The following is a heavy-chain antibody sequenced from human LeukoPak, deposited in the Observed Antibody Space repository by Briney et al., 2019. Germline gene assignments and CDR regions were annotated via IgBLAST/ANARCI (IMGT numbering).Heavy chain of an antibody. D-gene: IGHD2-15*01. CDR3: ARSRTVYCSGGSCYVYFDY. CDR2: MNPNSGNT. Sequence: GASVKVSCKASGYTFTSYYMHWVRQATGQGLEWMGWMNPNSGNTGYAQKFQGRVTITRNTSISTAYMELSSLRSEDTAVYYCARSRTVYCSGGSCYVYFDYWGQGTLVTVSS. J-gene: IGHJ4*02. CDR1: GYTFTSYY. V-gene: IGHV1-8*03.